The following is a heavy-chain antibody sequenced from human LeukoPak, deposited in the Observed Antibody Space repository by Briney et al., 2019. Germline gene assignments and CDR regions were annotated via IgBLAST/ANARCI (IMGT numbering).Heavy chain of an antibody. CDR2: INHSGST. J-gene: IGHJ6*03. CDR3: ARGHASSRYYYYYYMDV. Sequence: SETLSLTCAVYGGSFSGYYWSWIRQPPGKGLEWIGEINHSGSTNYNPSLKSRVTISVDTSKNQFSVKLTSVTAADTAVYYCARGHASSRYYYYYYMDVWGKGTTVTVSS. V-gene: IGHV4-34*01. CDR1: GGSFSGYY. D-gene: IGHD2-2*01.